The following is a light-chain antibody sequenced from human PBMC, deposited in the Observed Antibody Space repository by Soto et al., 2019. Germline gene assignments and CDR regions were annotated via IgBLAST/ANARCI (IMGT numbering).Light chain of an antibody. V-gene: IGKV3-11*01. J-gene: IGKJ1*01. CDR1: QSVSSQ. CDR2: DAA. Sequence: EIPVTKSPATLSVSACERATLSCRASQSVSSQLDWYQQKPRQSPRLLLYDAANRATGSPARFSGSGAGTAFTLPISSLEPEDFAVYYCQQYNNWPPWTFGQGTKVDIK. CDR3: QQYNNWPPWT.